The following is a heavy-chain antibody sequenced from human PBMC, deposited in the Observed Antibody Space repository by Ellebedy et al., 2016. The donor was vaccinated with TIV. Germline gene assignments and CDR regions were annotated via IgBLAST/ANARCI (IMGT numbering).Heavy chain of an antibody. CDR1: GYTFTSYA. J-gene: IGHJ5*02. Sequence: AASVKVSCKASGYTFTSYAMHWVRQAPGHRLEWMGWINAGNGNTKYSQNFQGRFTITRDTSANTAYMELSSLRFEDTAVYYCARGCTIFGVVIGFDPWGQGTLVTVSS. V-gene: IGHV1-3*01. D-gene: IGHD3-3*01. CDR3: ARGCTIFGVVIGFDP. CDR2: INAGNGNT.